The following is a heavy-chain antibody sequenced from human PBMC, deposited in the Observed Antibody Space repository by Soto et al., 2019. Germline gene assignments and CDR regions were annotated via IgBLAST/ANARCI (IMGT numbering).Heavy chain of an antibody. CDR2: INADNGNT. Sequence: ASVKVSCKASGNTFSNYAMHWVRQAPGQRLEWMAWINADNGNTYYSQKFQGRVTITRDTSTNTAYLELSSLRSEDTAVYYCASGDSSAWYYYGMDVWGLGTTVTVSS. CDR1: GNTFSNYA. D-gene: IGHD6-19*01. CDR3: ASGDSSAWYYYGMDV. V-gene: IGHV1-3*01. J-gene: IGHJ6*02.